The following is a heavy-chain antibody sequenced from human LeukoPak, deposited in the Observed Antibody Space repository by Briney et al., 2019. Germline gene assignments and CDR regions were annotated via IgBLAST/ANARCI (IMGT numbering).Heavy chain of an antibody. Sequence: GGSLRLSCSASGFTFSSYAMHWVRQAPGKGLEYVSAISSNGGSTYYADSVKGRFTISRDNSKNTLYLQMNSLRAEDTAVYYCARESLQSNDYGDYYDYWGQGTLVTVSS. V-gene: IGHV3-64*04. J-gene: IGHJ4*02. D-gene: IGHD4-17*01. CDR1: GFTFSSYA. CDR2: ISSNGGST. CDR3: ARESLQSNDYGDYYDY.